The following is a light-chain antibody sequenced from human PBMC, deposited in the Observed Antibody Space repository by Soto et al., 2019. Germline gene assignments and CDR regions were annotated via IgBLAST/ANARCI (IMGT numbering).Light chain of an antibody. CDR2: DAS. CDR3: QQRSNWPRGT. J-gene: IGKJ2*02. Sequence: EIVLTQSPATLSLSPGERATLSCRASQSVSSYLAWYQQKPGQAPRLLIYDASNRATGIPARFSGSGSGTDFSLTISSIEPEDFAVYYCQQRSNWPRGTFGQGTQLEIK. V-gene: IGKV3-11*01. CDR1: QSVSSY.